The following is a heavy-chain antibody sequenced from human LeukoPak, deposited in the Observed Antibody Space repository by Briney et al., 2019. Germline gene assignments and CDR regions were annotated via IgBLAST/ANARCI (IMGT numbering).Heavy chain of an antibody. Sequence: GGSLRLSCAASGFTFSSYGMHWVRQAPGKGLEWVAFIRYDASNKYYADSVMGRFTISRDNSKNTLFLQMNSLRAEDTAVYYCARSTPPIGRSTYYFDYWGQGTLVTVSS. CDR3: ARSTPPIGRSTYYFDY. V-gene: IGHV3-30*02. CDR2: IRYDASNK. CDR1: GFTFSSYG. D-gene: IGHD1-1*01. J-gene: IGHJ4*02.